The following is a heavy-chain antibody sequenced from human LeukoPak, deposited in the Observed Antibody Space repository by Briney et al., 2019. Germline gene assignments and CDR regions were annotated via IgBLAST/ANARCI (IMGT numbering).Heavy chain of an antibody. D-gene: IGHD2-2*01. CDR1: GGKVVSNY. CDR3: ARGIVVVIGASDHFDY. Sequence: SLTLAWGASGGKVVSNYMRRIIQATGKGLEWVSVIYSGGSTYYADSVKGRFTISRDNSKNTLYLQMNSLRADDTALYFCARGIVVVIGASDHFDYWGQGTLITVSS. J-gene: IGHJ4*02. CDR2: IYSGGST. V-gene: IGHV3-53*01.